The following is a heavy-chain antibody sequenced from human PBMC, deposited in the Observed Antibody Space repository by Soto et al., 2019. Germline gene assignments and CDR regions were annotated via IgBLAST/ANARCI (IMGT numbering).Heavy chain of an antibody. CDR3: TTWLTAHFDY. D-gene: IGHD2-21*02. CDR2: SSDRRTGNT. J-gene: IGHJ4*02. V-gene: IGHV3-23*01. Sequence: GGSLRLSCAASGFTFSSYTLNWVRRAPGKGLEWVATSSDRRTGNTHYSDSVRGRFTLSRDYSRNILFLQMDSLRADDTALYYCTTWLTAHFDYWGRGTQVTVSS. CDR1: GFTFSSYT.